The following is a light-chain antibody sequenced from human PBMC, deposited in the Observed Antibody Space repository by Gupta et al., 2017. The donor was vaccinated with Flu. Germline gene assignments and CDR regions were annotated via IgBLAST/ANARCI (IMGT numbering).Light chain of an antibody. Sequence: TITCRASQDISSYLAWYQQKPGKAPKLLIYDASTMQSGVPSRFSGSGSGTNYTLTISCLQSEDYATYYCQQYYSYPPWTFGQGTKVEIK. CDR2: DAS. V-gene: IGKV1-8*01. CDR1: QDISSY. J-gene: IGKJ1*01. CDR3: QQYYSYPPWT.